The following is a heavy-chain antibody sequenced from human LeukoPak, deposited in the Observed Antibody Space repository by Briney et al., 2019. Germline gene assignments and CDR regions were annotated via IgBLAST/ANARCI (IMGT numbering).Heavy chain of an antibody. V-gene: IGHV4-34*01. CDR3: ARGGPHWFDP. Sequence: SETLSLTCAVYGGSFSGYYWSWIRQPPGKGLEWIGEINHSGSTNYNPSLKSRVTISVDTSKNQFSLKLSPVTAADTAVYYCARGGPHWFDPWGQGTLVTVSS. CDR2: INHSGST. J-gene: IGHJ5*02. CDR1: GGSFSGYY.